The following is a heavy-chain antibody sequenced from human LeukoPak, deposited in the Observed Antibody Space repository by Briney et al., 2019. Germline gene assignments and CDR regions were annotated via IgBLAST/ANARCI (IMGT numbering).Heavy chain of an antibody. V-gene: IGHV1-69*13. CDR3: AGHYQNGEQWLVLKYYYYYGMDV. CDR1: GGTFSSYA. Sequence: SVKVSCKASGGTFSSYAISWVRQAPGQGLEWMGGIIPIYGTANYAQKFQGRVTITADESTSTAYMELSSLRSEDTAVYYCAGHYQNGEQWLVLKYYYYYGMDVWGQGTTVTVSS. D-gene: IGHD6-19*01. J-gene: IGHJ6*02. CDR2: IIPIYGTA.